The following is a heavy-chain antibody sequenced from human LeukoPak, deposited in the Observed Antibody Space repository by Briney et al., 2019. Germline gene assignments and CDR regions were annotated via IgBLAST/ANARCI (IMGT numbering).Heavy chain of an antibody. D-gene: IGHD3-3*01. J-gene: IGHJ5*02. CDR3: ARAIRFSEWAFDP. V-gene: IGHV1-69*05. CDR1: GGTFSSYA. Sequence: SVKVSCKASGGTFSSYAISWVRQAPGQGLEWMGGVIPIFGTANYAQKFQGRVTITTDESTSTAYMELSSLRSEDTAVYYCARAIRFSEWAFDPWGQGTLVTVSS. CDR2: VIPIFGTA.